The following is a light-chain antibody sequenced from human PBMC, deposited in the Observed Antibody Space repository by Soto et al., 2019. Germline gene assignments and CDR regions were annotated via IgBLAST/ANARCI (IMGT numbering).Light chain of an antibody. J-gene: IGKJ1*01. CDR3: QQYGSSPGT. Sequence: EIVLTQSPGTLSLSPGEGPNLSCRASQSVSSSYLAWYQQKPGQAPRLLIYGASSRATGIPDRFSGSGSGTDFTLTISRLEPEDFAVYYCQQYGSSPGTFGQGTKVDI. CDR2: GAS. CDR1: QSVSSSY. V-gene: IGKV3-20*01.